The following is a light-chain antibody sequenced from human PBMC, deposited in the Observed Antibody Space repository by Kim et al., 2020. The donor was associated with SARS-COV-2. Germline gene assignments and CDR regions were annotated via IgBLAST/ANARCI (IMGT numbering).Light chain of an antibody. CDR3: QQYNNWPSCT. CDR1: QSVTNS. Sequence: IVMTQSPATLSVSPGERATLSCRASQSVTNSVAWYQQKPGQPPRLLIYGASTRATDVPARFSGSGSGTDFTLTISSLQSEDFAVYYCQQYNNWPSCTFGQGTKLEI. V-gene: IGKV3-15*01. CDR2: GAS. J-gene: IGKJ2*02.